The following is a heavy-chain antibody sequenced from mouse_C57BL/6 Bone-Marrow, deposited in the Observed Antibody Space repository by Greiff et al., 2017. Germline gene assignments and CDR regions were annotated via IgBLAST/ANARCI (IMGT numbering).Heavy chain of an antibody. CDR3: ARDDDYGSSPYAMDY. J-gene: IGHJ4*01. CDR1: GFTFSSYA. CDR2: ISDGGSYT. Sequence: EVKVEESGGGLVKPGGSLKLSCAASGFTFSSYAMSWVRQTPEKRLEWVATISDGGSYTYYPDNVKGRVTISRDNAKNNLYLQMSHLKSEDTAMYYCARDDDYGSSPYAMDYWGQGTSVTVSS. D-gene: IGHD1-1*01. V-gene: IGHV5-4*01.